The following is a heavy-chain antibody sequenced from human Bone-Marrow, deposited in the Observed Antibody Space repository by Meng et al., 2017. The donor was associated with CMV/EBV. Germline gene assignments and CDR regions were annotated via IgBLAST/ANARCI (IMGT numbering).Heavy chain of an antibody. Sequence: GESLKISCAASGFTFSSYEMNWVRQAPGKGLEWVSSISSSSSYIYYADSVKGRFTISRDNAKNSLYLQMNSLRAEDTAVYYCARDRWEVLMVQYGMDVWGQGTTVTVSS. V-gene: IGHV3-21*01. CDR3: ARDRWEVLMVQYGMDV. CDR2: ISSSSSYI. CDR1: GFTFSSYE. J-gene: IGHJ6*02. D-gene: IGHD2-8*01.